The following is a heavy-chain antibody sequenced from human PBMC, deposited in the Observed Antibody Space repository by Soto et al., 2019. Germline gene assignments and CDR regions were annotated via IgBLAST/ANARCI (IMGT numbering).Heavy chain of an antibody. D-gene: IGHD1-7*01. CDR3: AKDHNGNWSYPNDAFDI. Sequence: GGSLRLSCAAPGFAFSSYAMSWVRQAPGKGLEWVSAISGSGGSTYYADSVKGRFTISRDNSKNTLYLQMNSLRAEDTAVYYCAKDHNGNWSYPNDAFDIWGQGSMVTVSS. CDR2: ISGSGGST. J-gene: IGHJ3*02. CDR1: GFAFSSYA. V-gene: IGHV3-23*01.